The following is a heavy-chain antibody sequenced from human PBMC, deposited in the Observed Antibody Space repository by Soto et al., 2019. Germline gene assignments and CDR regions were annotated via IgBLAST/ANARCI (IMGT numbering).Heavy chain of an antibody. Sequence: SETLSLTCTVSGDSISSGVHSWNCIRQSPGKGLEWIGNIYQSRTTHYNPSLQSRVTISVDNSKNQFSLKLTSVTVADTAFYYCATDPNVRGWIDDWGQG. CDR1: GDSISSGVHS. CDR3: ATDPNVRGWIDD. V-gene: IGHV4-30-2*06. D-gene: IGHD3-16*01. J-gene: IGHJ5*02. CDR2: IYQSRTT.